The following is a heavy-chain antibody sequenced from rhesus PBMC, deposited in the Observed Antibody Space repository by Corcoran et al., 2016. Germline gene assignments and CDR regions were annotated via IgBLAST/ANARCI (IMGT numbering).Heavy chain of an antibody. Sequence: EVQLVESGGGLVQPGGSLRLSCAASGFTFSSYGMSWVRQAQGKGLEWVSYISNGGGRTYYAYAVKGRFTISRDNSKNTLSLQMNSLRAEDTAVYYCAKDTGIQLQLDYWGQGVLVTVSS. J-gene: IGHJ4*01. V-gene: IGHV3S5*01. CDR1: GFTFSSYG. CDR3: AKDTGIQLQLDY. D-gene: IGHD5-12*01. CDR2: ISNGGGRT.